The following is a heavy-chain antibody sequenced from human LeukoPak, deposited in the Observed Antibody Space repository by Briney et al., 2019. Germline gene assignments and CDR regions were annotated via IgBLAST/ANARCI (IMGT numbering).Heavy chain of an antibody. CDR2: IRYDESNK. V-gene: IGHV3-30*02. CDR1: GFIFSNYG. Sequence: GGSLRLSCAASGFIFSNYGMHWVRQAPGKGLEWVAFIRYDESNKFCADSVKGRFTISRDNSKNILFLQMNSLRAEDTAVYYCATMQWLEGVDWFDPWGQGTLVTVSS. CDR3: ATMQWLEGVDWFDP. D-gene: IGHD6-19*01. J-gene: IGHJ5*02.